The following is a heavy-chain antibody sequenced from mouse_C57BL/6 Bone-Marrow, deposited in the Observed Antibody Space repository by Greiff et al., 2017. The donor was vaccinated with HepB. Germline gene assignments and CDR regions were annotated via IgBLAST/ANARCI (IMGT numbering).Heavy chain of an antibody. CDR3: ASYGSSYGWYFDV. V-gene: IGHV5-17*01. CDR1: GFTFSDYG. J-gene: IGHJ1*03. D-gene: IGHD1-1*01. CDR2: ISSGISTI. Sequence: EVKLVESGGGLVKPGGSLKLSCAASGFTFSDYGMHWVRQAPEKGLEWVAYISSGISTIYYADTVKGRFTISRDNAKNTLFLQMTSLRSEDTAMYYCASYGSSYGWYFDVWGTGTTVTVSS.